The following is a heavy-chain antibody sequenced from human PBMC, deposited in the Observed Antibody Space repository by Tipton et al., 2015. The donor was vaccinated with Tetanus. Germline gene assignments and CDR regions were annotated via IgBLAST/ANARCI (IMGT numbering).Heavy chain of an antibody. V-gene: IGHV4-31*03. CDR3: ARGGDNLTFQRPTGRCFDP. J-gene: IGHJ5*02. D-gene: IGHD1-1*01. CDR2: ISSRVST. CDR1: GGSVSSGAYC. Sequence: TLSLTCTVSGGSVSSGAYCWSWIRQHPGKGLESIGCISSRVSTYYNPSLTSRVSISVDTSKNQFSLKLTSVTAADTAIYYCARGGDNLTFQRPTGRCFDPWGPGTLVTVSS.